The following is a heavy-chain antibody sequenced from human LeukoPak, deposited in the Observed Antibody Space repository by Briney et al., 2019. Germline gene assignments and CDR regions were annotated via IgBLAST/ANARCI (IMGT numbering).Heavy chain of an antibody. Sequence: GGSLRLSCAASGFTFSSYSMNWVRQAPGKGLEWVANIKQDGSEKYYVDSVKGRFTISRDNAKNSLYLQMNSLRAEDTAVYYCARTRITMIVGLASRFDYWGQGTLVTVSS. CDR3: ARTRITMIVGLASRFDY. CDR2: IKQDGSEK. V-gene: IGHV3-7*01. J-gene: IGHJ4*02. CDR1: GFTFSSYS. D-gene: IGHD3-22*01.